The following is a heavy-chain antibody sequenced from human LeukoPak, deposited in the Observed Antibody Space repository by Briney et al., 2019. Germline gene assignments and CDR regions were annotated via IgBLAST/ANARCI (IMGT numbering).Heavy chain of an antibody. J-gene: IGHJ5*02. CDR1: GGSISSGGYS. CDR3: ARLTYYYDSSGYLDWFDP. Sequence: TLSLTCAVSGGSISSGGYSWSWLRQPPGKGLEWIVYIYDSGSTYYNPSLKSRVTISVDRSTTQSSLKLSSVTAADTAVYYCARLTYYYDSSGYLDWFDPSGHGTLVTVSS. V-gene: IGHV4-30-2*01. CDR2: IYDSGST. D-gene: IGHD3-22*01.